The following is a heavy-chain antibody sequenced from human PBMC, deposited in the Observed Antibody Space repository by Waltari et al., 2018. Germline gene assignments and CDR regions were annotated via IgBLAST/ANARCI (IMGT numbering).Heavy chain of an antibody. D-gene: IGHD2-2*01. V-gene: IGHV1-2*02. CDR3: ARDRIVVVPAAIHFYYYYGMDV. CDR2: INPNSGGT. CDR1: GYTFTGYY. J-gene: IGHJ6*02. Sequence: GAEVKKPGGSVKVSCKASGYTFTGYYMHWVRQAPGQGLEWMGWINPNSGGTNYAQKFQGRVTMTRDTSISTAYMELSRLRSDDTAVYYCARDRIVVVPAAIHFYYYYGMDVWGQGTTVTVSS.